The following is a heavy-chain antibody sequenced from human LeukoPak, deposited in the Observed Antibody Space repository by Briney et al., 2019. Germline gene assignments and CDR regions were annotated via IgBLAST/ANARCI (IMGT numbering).Heavy chain of an antibody. Sequence: GGSLRLSCAASGFTFSSYAMHWVRQAPGKGLEWVAVISYDGSNKYYADSVKGRFTISRDNSKNTLYLQMNGLRAEDTAVYYCARETVVVGTDQGYFDYWGQGTLVTVSS. D-gene: IGHD2-15*01. CDR1: GFTFSSYA. J-gene: IGHJ4*02. CDR2: ISYDGSNK. CDR3: ARETVVVGTDQGYFDY. V-gene: IGHV3-30*04.